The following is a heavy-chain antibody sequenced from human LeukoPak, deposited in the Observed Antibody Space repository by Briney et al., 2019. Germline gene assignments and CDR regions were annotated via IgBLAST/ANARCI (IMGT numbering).Heavy chain of an antibody. D-gene: IGHD3-16*01. CDR3: AMIPCYYYYMDV. CDR2: IYYGGTT. V-gene: IGHV4-39*01. Sequence: AETLSLTCTLSGGPISISSYSWAWIRQPPGKGLEWIGSIYYGGTTYYNPSLKSRVTISVDTSKNQFSLKLSSVTAAHTAVYCCAMIPCYYYYMDVWGKGTTVTVSS. J-gene: IGHJ6*03. CDR1: GGPISISSYS.